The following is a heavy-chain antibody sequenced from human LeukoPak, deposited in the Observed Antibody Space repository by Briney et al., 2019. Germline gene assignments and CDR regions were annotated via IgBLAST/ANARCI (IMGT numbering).Heavy chain of an antibody. CDR1: GYTFTDYY. Sequence: ASVKISCKVSGYTFTDYYMHWVQQAPGKGLEWMGLVDPEDGETMYAEKFQGRVTITADTSTDTAYMELSSLRSEDTAVYYCATGEYSSGWPFDYWGQGTLVTVSS. CDR2: VDPEDGET. D-gene: IGHD6-19*01. J-gene: IGHJ4*02. V-gene: IGHV1-69-2*01. CDR3: ATGEYSSGWPFDY.